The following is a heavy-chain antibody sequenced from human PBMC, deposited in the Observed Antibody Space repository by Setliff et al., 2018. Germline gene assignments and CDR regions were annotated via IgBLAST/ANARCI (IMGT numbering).Heavy chain of an antibody. J-gene: IGHJ4*02. CDR1: GGSINSYY. Sequence: SETLSLTCIVSGGSINSYYWNWIRQPPGKGLEWIGYIYYSGNSNYDTNYNPSLKSRVTISVDTSKNQFSLKLSSVTAADTAVYYCARGGIAAAGIKYWGQGTLVTVSS. V-gene: IGHV4-59*01. CDR2: IYYSGNSNYDT. D-gene: IGHD6-13*01. CDR3: ARGGIAAAGIKY.